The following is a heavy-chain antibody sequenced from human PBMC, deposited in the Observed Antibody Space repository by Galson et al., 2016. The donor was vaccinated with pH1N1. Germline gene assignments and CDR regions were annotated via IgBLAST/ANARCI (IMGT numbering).Heavy chain of an antibody. V-gene: IGHV3-23*01. CDR3: AKDHKKRVVESGNFDL. CDR1: GFTFTNYA. CDR2: ISVSSLST. Sequence: SLRLSCAASGFTFTNYAIHWVRQAPGKGLEWVSFISVSSLSTYYADSVKGRFTISRDTSNNTEYLQRNRLRPEDTAVYYCAKDHKKRVVESGNFDLWGRGTLVTVSS. D-gene: IGHD3-10*01. J-gene: IGHJ2*01.